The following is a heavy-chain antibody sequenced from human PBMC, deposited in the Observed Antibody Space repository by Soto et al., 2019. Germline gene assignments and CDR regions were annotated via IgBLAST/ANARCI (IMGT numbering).Heavy chain of an antibody. V-gene: IGHV3-7*01. J-gene: IGHJ4*02. D-gene: IGHD2-2*01. CDR3: ARPPRECSSPGCAN. CDR2: INQDGSES. Sequence: EVQLVESGGGLVQPGGSLRLSCVVSGLTFSNYWMSWVRQAPGKGLEWVANINQDGSESYYVDSVKGRFTISRDNAKNSLYLQMTSLRAEETAVYYCARPPRECSSPGCANWGQGTLVTVSS. CDR1: GLTFSNYW.